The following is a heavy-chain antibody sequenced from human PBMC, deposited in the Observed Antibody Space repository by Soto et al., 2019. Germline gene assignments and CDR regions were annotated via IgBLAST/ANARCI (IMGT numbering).Heavy chain of an antibody. J-gene: IGHJ5*02. Sequence: QVQLVQSGAEVKKPGSSVKVSCKASGGTFSRYAITWVRQAPGQGLEWMGGIIPIFGTANYAQKFQGRVTITADESRSTAYMELSSLRFEDTAVYYCARAIVGPTTTGWLDPWGQGTLVTVSS. CDR3: ARAIVGPTTTGWLDP. V-gene: IGHV1-69*01. CDR2: IIPIFGTA. CDR1: GGTFSRYA. D-gene: IGHD1-26*01.